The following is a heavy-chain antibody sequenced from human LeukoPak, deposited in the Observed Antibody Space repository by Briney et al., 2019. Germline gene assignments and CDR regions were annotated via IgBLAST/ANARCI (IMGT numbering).Heavy chain of an antibody. Sequence: GASVKVSCKASGYTFTDYYMHWVRQAPGQGLEWMGWMNPNSGNTGYAQKFQGRVTMTRNTSISTAYMELSSLRSEDTAVYYCARAYCGGDCDNFDYWGQGTLVTVSS. CDR2: MNPNSGNT. V-gene: IGHV1-8*02. CDR1: GYTFTDYY. CDR3: ARAYCGGDCDNFDY. D-gene: IGHD2-21*02. J-gene: IGHJ4*02.